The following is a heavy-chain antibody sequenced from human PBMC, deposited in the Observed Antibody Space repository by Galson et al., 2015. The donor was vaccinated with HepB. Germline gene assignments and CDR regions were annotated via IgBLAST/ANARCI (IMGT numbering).Heavy chain of an antibody. Sequence: LRLSCAASGVSISTFSTYGMHWVRQAPGKGLEWVAFIQNDGSHKYYADSVKGRFTISRDNSQNTVYLQMNGLTSDDTAVFYCTGPLWPLDYWGQGTLVTVSS. J-gene: IGHJ4*02. D-gene: IGHD2/OR15-2a*01. CDR3: TGPLWPLDY. CDR1: GVSISTFSTYG. CDR2: IQNDGSHK. V-gene: IGHV3-30*02.